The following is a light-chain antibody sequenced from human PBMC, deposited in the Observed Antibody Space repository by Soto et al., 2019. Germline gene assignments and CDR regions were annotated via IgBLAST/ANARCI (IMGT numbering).Light chain of an antibody. Sequence: QSALTQPPSASGSPGQSVTISCTGTSSDVGGYNYVSWYQQHPGRAPRLMIYEVNKRPSGVPDRFSGSKSGDTAPLTVSGLQAEDEADYYCYSYAGSHNVFGTGTKLTVL. CDR2: EVN. CDR3: YSYAGSHNV. V-gene: IGLV2-8*01. CDR1: SSDVGGYNY. J-gene: IGLJ1*01.